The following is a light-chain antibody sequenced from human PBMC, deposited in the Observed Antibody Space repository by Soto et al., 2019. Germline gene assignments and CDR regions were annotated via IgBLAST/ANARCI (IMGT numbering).Light chain of an antibody. CDR1: QSVSTY. J-gene: IGKJ3*01. V-gene: IGKV3-11*01. CDR2: GAS. CDR3: QQRSDWPPIFT. Sequence: EIVLTQSPATLSLSPGERATLSCRASQSVSTYLAWYQQKPGQAPRLLIYGASNRATGIPARFSGSGSETDFTLTISSLEPEDFAVYYCQQRSDWPPIFTFGPGTKGDIK.